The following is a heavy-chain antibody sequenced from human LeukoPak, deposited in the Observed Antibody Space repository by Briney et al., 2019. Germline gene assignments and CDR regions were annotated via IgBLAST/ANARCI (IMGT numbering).Heavy chain of an antibody. J-gene: IGHJ4*02. Sequence: ASVKVSCKASGYTFTSYGITWVRQAPGQGLEWMGWISAYNGNTNYARKLQGRVTMTTDTSTSTVYMELRSLRSDDTAVYYCARDGVSVYTAMDPAFDYWGQGTLVTVSS. CDR3: ARDGVSVYTAMDPAFDY. CDR1: GYTFTSYG. CDR2: ISAYNGNT. D-gene: IGHD5-18*01. V-gene: IGHV1-18*01.